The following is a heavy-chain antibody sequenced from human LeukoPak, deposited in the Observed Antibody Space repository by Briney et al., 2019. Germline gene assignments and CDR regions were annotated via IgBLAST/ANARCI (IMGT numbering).Heavy chain of an antibody. CDR2: INTDGSTT. Sequence: GGSLRLSCAASGFTFSSYWMHWVRQAPGKGLVWVSRINTDGSTTSYADSVKGRFTISRDNAKNSLYLQMNSLRAEDTAVYYCARRGSSALDYWGQGTLVTVSS. J-gene: IGHJ4*02. CDR3: ARRGSSALDY. CDR1: GFTFSSYW. V-gene: IGHV3-74*01. D-gene: IGHD3-16*01.